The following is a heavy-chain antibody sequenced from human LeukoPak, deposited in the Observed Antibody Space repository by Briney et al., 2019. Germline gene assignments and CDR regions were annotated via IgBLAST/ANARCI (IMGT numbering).Heavy chain of an antibody. V-gene: IGHV1-69*05. CDR3: ARDLISIRYCSSTSCYRGFGY. Sequence: GASVKVSCKASGYSSTNYGISWVRQAPGQGLEWMGGIIPIFGTANYAQKFQGRVTITTDESTSTAYMELSSLRSEDTAVYYCARDLISIRYCSSTSCYRGFGYWGQGTLVTVSS. CDR2: IIPIFGTA. D-gene: IGHD2-2*02. CDR1: GYSSTNYG. J-gene: IGHJ4*02.